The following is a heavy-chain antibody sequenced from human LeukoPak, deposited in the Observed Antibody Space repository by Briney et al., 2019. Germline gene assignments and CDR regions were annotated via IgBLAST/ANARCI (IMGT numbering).Heavy chain of an antibody. CDR1: GGSISSYY. Sequence: SETLSLTCTVSGGSISSYYWSWIRQPPGKGLEWIGYIYYSGSTNYNPSLKSRVTISVDTSKNQFSLKLSSVTAADTAVYYCARVGSWKGYYFDYWGQGTLVTVSS. V-gene: IGHV4-59*01. CDR2: IYYSGST. J-gene: IGHJ4*02. CDR3: ARVGSWKGYYFDY. D-gene: IGHD6-13*01.